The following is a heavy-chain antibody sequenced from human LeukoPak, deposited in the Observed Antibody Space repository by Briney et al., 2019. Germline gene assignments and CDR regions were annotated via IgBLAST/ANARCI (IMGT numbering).Heavy chain of an antibody. CDR2: IYYSGST. CDR1: GGSISSSSYY. D-gene: IGHD3-3*01. V-gene: IGHV4-39*07. Sequence: SETLSLTCTVSGGSISSSSYYWGWIRQPPGKGLEWIGSIYYSGSTYYNPSLKSQVTISVDTSKNQFSLKLSSVTAADTAVYYCARGAAGGYYDLWGREGSDKTLTDHDVFDIRGQGTMVTVSS. CDR3: ARGAAGGYYDLWGREGSDKTLTDHDVFDI. J-gene: IGHJ3*02.